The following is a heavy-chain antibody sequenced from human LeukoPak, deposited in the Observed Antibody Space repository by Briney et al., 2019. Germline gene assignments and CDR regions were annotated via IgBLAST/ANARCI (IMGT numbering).Heavy chain of an antibody. Sequence: GGSLRLSCAASGFTFDDYAMHWVRQAPGKGLEWVSGISWNSGSISYADSVKGRFTISRDNAKNSLYLQMNSLRAEDTALYYCAKVSSRDDFWSGYPHFDYWGQGTLVTVSS. J-gene: IGHJ4*02. CDR3: AKVSSRDDFWSGYPHFDY. CDR1: GFTFDDYA. CDR2: ISWNSGSI. V-gene: IGHV3-9*01. D-gene: IGHD3-3*01.